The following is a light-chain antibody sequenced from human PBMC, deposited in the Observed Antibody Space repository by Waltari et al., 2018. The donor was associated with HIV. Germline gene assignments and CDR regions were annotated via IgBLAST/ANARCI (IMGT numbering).Light chain of an antibody. CDR1: QSLFYSSNSRNY. CDR2: WAS. Sequence: DIVMTLSPDSLPVSLGERAAITCKSSQSLFYSSNSRNYLSWYQQKPGQPPKLLIYWASTRESGVPDRFSGSGSGTDFTLTISSLQAEDVAVYFCHQYYTAPYTFGQGTHLEIK. V-gene: IGKV4-1*01. J-gene: IGKJ2*01. CDR3: HQYYTAPYT.